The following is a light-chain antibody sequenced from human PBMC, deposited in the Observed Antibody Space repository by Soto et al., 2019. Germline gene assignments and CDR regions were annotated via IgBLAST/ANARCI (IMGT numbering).Light chain of an antibody. CDR1: SSDVGGYNY. J-gene: IGLJ1*01. V-gene: IGLV2-14*01. CDR2: DVS. CDR3: SSYTSSSSNV. Sequence: QSALTQPASVSGSPGQSITISCTGTSSDVGGYNYVSWYQQYPGKAPKLMIFDVSYRPSVVSNRFSGSKSGNTASLTISGLQAEDEADYYCSSYTSSSSNVFGTGTKVTVL.